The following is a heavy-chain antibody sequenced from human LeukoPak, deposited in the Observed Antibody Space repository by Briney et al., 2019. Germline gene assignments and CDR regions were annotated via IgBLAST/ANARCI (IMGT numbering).Heavy chain of an antibody. CDR3: ASASGYSSSWYGGFDP. CDR1: GFTFSDYY. V-gene: IGHV3-11*04. J-gene: IGHJ5*02. CDR2: ISSSGSTI. D-gene: IGHD6-13*01. Sequence: GGSLRLSCAASGFTFSDYYMSWIRQAPGKGLEWVSYISSSGSTIYYADSVKGRFTISRDNAKNSLYLQMNSLRAEDTAVYYCASASGYSSSWYGGFDPWGQGTLVTVSS.